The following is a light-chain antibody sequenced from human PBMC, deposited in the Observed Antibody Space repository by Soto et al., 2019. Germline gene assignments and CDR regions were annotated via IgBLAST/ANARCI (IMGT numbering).Light chain of an antibody. V-gene: IGKV1-39*01. CDR3: QQSYTLSPLN. CDR2: AAS. CDR1: QSISSW. J-gene: IGKJ4*01. Sequence: DIQMTQSPSTLSASVGYRVTITFRSSQSISSWLAWYQHKPGKAPKVLISAASNLQSGVPSRFSGSGSGTVFTLTISSLQPEDFATYFCQQSYTLSPLNFGGGTKVDIK.